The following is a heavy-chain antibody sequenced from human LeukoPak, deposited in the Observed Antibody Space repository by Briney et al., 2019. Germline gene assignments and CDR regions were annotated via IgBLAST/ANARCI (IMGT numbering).Heavy chain of an antibody. Sequence: GGSLRLSCAASGFTFSSYGMHWVRQAPGKGLEWVAVISYDGSNKYYADSVKGRFTISRDNSKNTLYLQMNSLRAEDTAVYYCAKDVGLPTDYWGQGTLVTVSS. J-gene: IGHJ4*02. V-gene: IGHV3-30*18. CDR1: GFTFSSYG. CDR3: AKDVGLPTDY. CDR2: ISYDGSNK. D-gene: IGHD1-7*01.